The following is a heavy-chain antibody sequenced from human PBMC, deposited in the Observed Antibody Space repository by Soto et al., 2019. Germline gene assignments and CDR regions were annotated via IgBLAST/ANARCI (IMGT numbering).Heavy chain of an antibody. CDR1: GFTFSSYA. V-gene: IGHV3-23*01. D-gene: IGHD6-25*01. CDR2: ISGSGGST. CDR3: AYSSAPFDY. Sequence: EVLLLESGGGLVQPGGSLRLSCAASGFTFSSYAMSWVRQAPGKGLEWVSAISGSGGSTYYADSVKGRFTISRDKSKYTLYLQMDSLRAEDTSVYYCAYSSAPFDYGGQGPLVTVSS. J-gene: IGHJ4*02.